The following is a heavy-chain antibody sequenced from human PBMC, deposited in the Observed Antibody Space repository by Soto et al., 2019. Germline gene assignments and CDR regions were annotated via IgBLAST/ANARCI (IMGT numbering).Heavy chain of an antibody. D-gene: IGHD6-13*01. Sequence: EVQLVESGGGLVQPGGSLRLSCEASGFTLSSYWMSWVRQGPGKGLEWVANIKQDGSEKYYVDSVKGRFTISRDTAKSSLYLQLNSLRAEDTAVYYCAREYGSSYSPRYYGMDVWGQGTTVTVSS. V-gene: IGHV3-7*05. J-gene: IGHJ6*02. CDR3: AREYGSSYSPRYYGMDV. CDR2: IKQDGSEK. CDR1: GFTLSSYW.